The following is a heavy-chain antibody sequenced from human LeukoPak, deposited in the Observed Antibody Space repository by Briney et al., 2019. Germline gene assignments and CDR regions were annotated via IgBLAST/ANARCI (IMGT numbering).Heavy chain of an antibody. V-gene: IGHV3-30*18. CDR2: ISYDGSNK. J-gene: IGHJ4*02. D-gene: IGHD6-13*01. CDR1: GFTFSSYG. CDR3: AKAGSSWYSSLDY. Sequence: GGSLRLSCAASGFTFSSYGMHWVRQAPGKGLEWVAVISYDGSNKYNADSVKGRFTISRDNSKNTLYLQMNSLRAEDTAVYYCAKAGSSWYSSLDYWGQGTLVTVSS.